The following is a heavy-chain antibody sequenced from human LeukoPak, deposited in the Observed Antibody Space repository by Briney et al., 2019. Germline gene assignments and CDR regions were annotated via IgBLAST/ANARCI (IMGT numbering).Heavy chain of an antibody. CDR3: AKADSGMIEEAGAFDT. CDR2: ISYDGSNK. Sequence: PGRSLRLSCAASGFTFSSYGMHWVRQAPGKGLEWVAVISYDGSNKYYADSVKGRFTISRDNSKNTLYLQMNSLRAEDTAVYYCAKADSGMIEEAGAFDTWGQGTMVTVSS. CDR1: GFTFSSYG. V-gene: IGHV3-30*18. D-gene: IGHD3-22*01. J-gene: IGHJ3*02.